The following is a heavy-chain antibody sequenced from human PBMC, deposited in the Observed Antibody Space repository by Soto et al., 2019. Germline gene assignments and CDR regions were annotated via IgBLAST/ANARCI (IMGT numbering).Heavy chain of an antibody. V-gene: IGHV1-69*13. CDR2: IIPIFGTA. CDR3: AREIIVVVPAPLHSNYYYGMEV. CDR1: GGTFSSYA. D-gene: IGHD2-2*01. J-gene: IGHJ6*02. Sequence: SVKVSCKASGGTFSSYAISWVRQAPGQGLEWMGGIIPIFGTANYAQKFQGRVTITADESTSTAYMELSSLRSEDTAVYYCAREIIVVVPAPLHSNYYYGMEVWGDGATVTVSS.